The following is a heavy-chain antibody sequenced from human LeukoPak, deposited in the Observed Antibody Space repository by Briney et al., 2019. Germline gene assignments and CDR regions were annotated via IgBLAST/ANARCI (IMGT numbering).Heavy chain of an antibody. V-gene: IGHV1-24*01. CDR2: FDPEDGET. Sequence: ASVKVSCKVSGYTLTELSMHWVRQAPGKGLEWMGGFDPEDGETIYAQKFQGRVTMTRDTSTSAVYMELSSLRSEDTAVYYCARVTRGALGYWGQGTLVTVSS. CDR3: ARVTRGALGY. CDR1: GYTLTELS. D-gene: IGHD3-10*01. J-gene: IGHJ4*02.